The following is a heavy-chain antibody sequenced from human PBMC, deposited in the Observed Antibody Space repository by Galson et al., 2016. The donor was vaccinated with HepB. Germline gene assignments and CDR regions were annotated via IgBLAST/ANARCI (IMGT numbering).Heavy chain of an antibody. CDR3: GKHGGFDY. V-gene: IGHV3-21*04. J-gene: IGHJ4*02. CDR2: ISGSSTYI. Sequence: SLRLSCAASGITLTTYSMNWVRQAPGKGLEWASSISGSSTYIYYAESVKGRFTISRDNSKNTLYLYMNNLTAGDAAIYYCGKHGGFDYWGQGALVTVSS. D-gene: IGHD3-16*01. CDR1: GITLTTYS.